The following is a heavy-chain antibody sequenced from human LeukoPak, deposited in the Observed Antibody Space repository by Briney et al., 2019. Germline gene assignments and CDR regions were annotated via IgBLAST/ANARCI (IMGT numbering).Heavy chain of an antibody. J-gene: IGHJ5*02. D-gene: IGHD3-10*01. V-gene: IGHV3-23*01. CDR1: GFTFSSYA. CDR3: AKPSGASTGQSPSFDP. Sequence: GGSLRLSCAASGFTFSSYAMSWVRQAPGKGLEWVSAISGSGGSTYYADSVKGRFTISRDNSKNTLYLQMNSLKTEDTAVYYCAKPSGASTGQSPSFDPWGQGALVTVDS. CDR2: ISGSGGST.